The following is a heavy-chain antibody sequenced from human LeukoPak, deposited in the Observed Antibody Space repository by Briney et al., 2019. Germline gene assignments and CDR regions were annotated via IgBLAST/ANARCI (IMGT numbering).Heavy chain of an antibody. CDR3: ARHPPPGEHSWFDP. D-gene: IGHD3-10*01. CDR1: GXSIIISTYY. CDR2: IYSSGNT. J-gene: IGHJ5*02. Sequence: PSETLSLTCTVSGXSIIISTYYWGWIRQPPGKGLEWIGSIYSSGNTYYNPSLKSRVTISVDTSKNQFSLKLFSVTAADTAVYYCARHPPPGEHSWFDPWGQGTLVTVSS. V-gene: IGHV4-39*01.